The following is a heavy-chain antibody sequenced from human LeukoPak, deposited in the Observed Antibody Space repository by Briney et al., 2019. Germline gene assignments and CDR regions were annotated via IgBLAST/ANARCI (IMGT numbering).Heavy chain of an antibody. CDR2: ISYDGSNK. J-gene: IGHJ4*02. CDR1: GITFSSYG. CDR3: ANTPQLWTQFDY. D-gene: IGHD1-1*01. Sequence: PGRSLRLSCAASGITFSSYGMHWVRQAPGKGLEWVAVISYDGSNKYYADSVKGRFTISRDNSKNTLYLQMNSLRAEDTAVYYCANTPQLWTQFDYWGQGTLVTVSS. V-gene: IGHV3-30*18.